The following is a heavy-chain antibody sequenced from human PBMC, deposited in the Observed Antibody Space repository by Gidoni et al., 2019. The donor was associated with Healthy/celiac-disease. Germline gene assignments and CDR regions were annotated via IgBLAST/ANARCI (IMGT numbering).Heavy chain of an antibody. J-gene: IGHJ4*02. CDR3: ARASRITGTLRMGYFDY. V-gene: IGHV4-30-2*01. CDR1: GGSISSGGYS. CDR2: IYHSGST. Sequence: QLQLQESGSGLVKPSQTLSLTCAVSGGSISSGGYSWSWIRQPPGKGLEWIGYIYHSGSTYYNPSLKSRVTISVDRSKNQFSLKLSSVTAADTAVYYCARASRITGTLRMGYFDYWGQGTLVTVSS. D-gene: IGHD1-20*01.